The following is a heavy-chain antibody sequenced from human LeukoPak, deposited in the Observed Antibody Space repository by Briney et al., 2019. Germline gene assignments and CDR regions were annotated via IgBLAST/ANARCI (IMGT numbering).Heavy chain of an antibody. CDR1: GLTFSSYW. Sequence: GGSLRPSCAASGLTFSSYWMSWVRQAPGKGLEWVASIKHDESEKYYVDSLKGRITISRDNAKNSLFLQMNSLRAEDTAVYSSARQGYYDRSGYYSWGQGNLVPVSS. CDR3: ARQGYYDRSGYYS. J-gene: IGHJ4*02. CDR2: IKHDESEK. V-gene: IGHV3-7*01. D-gene: IGHD3-22*01.